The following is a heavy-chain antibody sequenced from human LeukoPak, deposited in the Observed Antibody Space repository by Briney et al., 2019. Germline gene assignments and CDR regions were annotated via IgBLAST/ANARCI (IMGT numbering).Heavy chain of an antibody. V-gene: IGHV4-30-2*01. Sequence: PSETLSLTCAVSGGSISSGGYPWSWIRQPPGKGLEWIGYIYHSGSTYYNPSLKGRVTISVDRSKNQFSLKLSSVTAADTAVYYCARDGGYDSSGYFDYWGQGTLVTVSS. CDR2: IYHSGST. J-gene: IGHJ4*02. CDR1: GGSISSGGYP. CDR3: ARDGGYDSSGYFDY. D-gene: IGHD3-22*01.